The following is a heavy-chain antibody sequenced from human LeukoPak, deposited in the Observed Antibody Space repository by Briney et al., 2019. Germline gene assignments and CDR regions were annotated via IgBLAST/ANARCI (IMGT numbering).Heavy chain of an antibody. J-gene: IGHJ4*02. CDR3: ASASSTADY. CDR1: GGTFSSYA. D-gene: IGHD2-15*01. CDR2: IIPIFGTA. V-gene: IGHV1-69*05. Sequence: SVKVSCKXSGGTFSSYAISWVRQSPGQGLEWMGRIIPIFGTANYAQKFQGRVTITTDESTSTAYMELSSLRSEDTAVYYCASASSTADYWGQGTLVTVSS.